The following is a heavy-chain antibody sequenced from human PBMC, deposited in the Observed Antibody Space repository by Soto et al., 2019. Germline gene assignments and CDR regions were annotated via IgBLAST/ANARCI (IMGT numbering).Heavy chain of an antibody. J-gene: IGHJ6*02. CDR2: IGTAGDT. CDR3: ARVRYSYGRLYGMDV. V-gene: IGHV3-13*01. D-gene: IGHD5-18*01. CDR1: GFTFSSYD. Sequence: GGSLRLSCAASGFTFSSYDMHWVRQATGKGLEWVSAIGTAGDTYYPGSVKGRFTISRENAKNSLYLQMNSLRAGDTAVYYCARVRYSYGRLYGMDVWGQGTTVTVSS.